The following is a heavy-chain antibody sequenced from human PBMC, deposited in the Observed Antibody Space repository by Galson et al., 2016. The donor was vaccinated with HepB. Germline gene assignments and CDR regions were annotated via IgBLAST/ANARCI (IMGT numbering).Heavy chain of an antibody. CDR2: IHPGDSDA. CDR3: ARRGLLCITSSCPSYFYYGMDV. D-gene: IGHD2-2*01. Sequence: QSGAEVKKPGESLKISCEASGYSFTNYWIGWVRQMPGKGLEWMGMIHPGDSDARYSPSFQGQVTISADKSINTAYLQWSSLKASDTAIYYCARRGLLCITSSCPSYFYYGMDVWGQGTTVTVSS. J-gene: IGHJ6*02. CDR1: GYSFTNYW. V-gene: IGHV5-51*01.